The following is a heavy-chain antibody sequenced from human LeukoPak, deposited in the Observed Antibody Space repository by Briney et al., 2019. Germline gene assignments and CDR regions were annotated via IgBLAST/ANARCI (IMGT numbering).Heavy chain of an antibody. V-gene: IGHV4-31*11. CDR2: IYYSGST. Sequence: PSETLSLTCAVYGGSFSSGGYYWSWIRQHPGKGLEWIGYIYYSGSTYYNPSLTSRVTISVDTSKNQFSLKLSSVTAADTAVYYCAREWDSRAFDIWGQGTMVTVSS. D-gene: IGHD1-26*01. CDR3: AREWDSRAFDI. CDR1: GGSFSSGGYY. J-gene: IGHJ3*02.